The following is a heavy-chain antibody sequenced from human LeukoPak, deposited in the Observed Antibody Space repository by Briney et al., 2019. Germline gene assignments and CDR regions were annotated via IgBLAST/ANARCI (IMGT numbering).Heavy chain of an antibody. CDR2: INHSGST. CDR1: GGSFSGYY. V-gene: IGHV4-34*01. J-gene: IGHJ4*02. Sequence: SETLSLTCAVYGGSFSGYYWSWIRRPPGKGLEWIGEINHSGSTNYNPSLKSRVTISVDTSKNQFSLKLSSVTAADTAVYYCARVGVLYDILTGYPTPFEDWGQGTLVTVSS. CDR3: ARVGVLYDILTGYPTPFED. D-gene: IGHD3-9*01.